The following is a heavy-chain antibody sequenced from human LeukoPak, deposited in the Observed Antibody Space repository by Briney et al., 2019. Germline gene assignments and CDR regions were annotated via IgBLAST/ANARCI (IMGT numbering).Heavy chain of an antibody. CDR1: GFAFSNYA. CDR3: ARDTIRYFDL. D-gene: IGHD5-24*01. Sequence: GGSLRLSCAASGFAFSNYAMSWVRQAPGKGLEWVSGISGSSTSTYYADSVKGRFTISRDNSKNTLYLQMNSLRAEDTAVYYCARDTIRYFDLWGRGTLVTVSS. J-gene: IGHJ2*01. CDR2: ISGSSTST. V-gene: IGHV3-23*01.